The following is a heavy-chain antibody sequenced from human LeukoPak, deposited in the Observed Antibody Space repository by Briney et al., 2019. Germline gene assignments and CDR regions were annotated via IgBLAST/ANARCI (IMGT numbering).Heavy chain of an antibody. J-gene: IGHJ4*02. CDR3: ARLPDYYDSRVFFLPAFDS. Sequence: GESLKISCKGSGYSFTSYWIGWVRQMPGKGLEWMGIIYPGDSDTRYSPSFQGQVTISADKSISTAYLQWSSLKASDTAMYYCARLPDYYDSRVFFLPAFDSGAQGPLVTVSS. CDR1: GYSFTSYW. V-gene: IGHV5-51*01. D-gene: IGHD3-22*01. CDR2: IYPGDSDT.